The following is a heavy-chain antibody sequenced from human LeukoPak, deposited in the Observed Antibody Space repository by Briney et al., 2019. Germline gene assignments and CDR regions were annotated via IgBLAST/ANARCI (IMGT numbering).Heavy chain of an antibody. D-gene: IGHD3-22*01. Sequence: SETLSLTCTVSGYSISSGYYWSWIRQSPEKGREWFGCLYYSGATNYNPSLKSRVTISVVTSKNQFSLKLSSVTAADTAVYFCARGPYSYDSSGAFDIWGQGTMVTVSS. CDR1: GYSISSGYY. J-gene: IGHJ3*02. V-gene: IGHV4-38-2*02. CDR3: ARGPYSYDSSGAFDI. CDR2: LYYSGAT.